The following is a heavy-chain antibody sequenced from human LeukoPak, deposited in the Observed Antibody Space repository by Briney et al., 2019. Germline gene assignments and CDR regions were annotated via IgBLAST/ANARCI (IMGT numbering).Heavy chain of an antibody. Sequence: SENLSLNCSVSGVSINSYYWNWIRQPAGKGLEWIGRIHISGSTTYNPSLKSRVTMSVDTSKNQFSLKLNSVTAADTAVYYCAREGSGSGVDYWGQGTLVTVSS. J-gene: IGHJ4*02. V-gene: IGHV4-4*07. CDR1: GVSINSYY. CDR2: IHISGST. D-gene: IGHD6-19*01. CDR3: AREGSGSGVDY.